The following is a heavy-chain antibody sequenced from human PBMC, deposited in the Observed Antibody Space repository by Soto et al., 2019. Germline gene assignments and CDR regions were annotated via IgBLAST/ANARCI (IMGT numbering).Heavy chain of an antibody. Sequence: ASVKGSCKASGYTFTRYAMHWVRQAPGQRLEWMGWINPNSGGTNYAQKFQGWVTMTRDTSISTAYMELSRLRSDDTAVYYCARDKAAAGLYYYYGMDVWGQGTTVTVSS. J-gene: IGHJ6*02. D-gene: IGHD6-19*01. CDR1: GYTFTRYA. CDR2: INPNSGGT. V-gene: IGHV1-2*04. CDR3: ARDKAAAGLYYYYGMDV.